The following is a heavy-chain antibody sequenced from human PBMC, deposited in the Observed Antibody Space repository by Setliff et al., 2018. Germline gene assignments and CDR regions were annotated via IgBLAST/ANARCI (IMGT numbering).Heavy chain of an antibody. D-gene: IGHD6-19*01. J-gene: IGHJ6*03. CDR2: VYRGGTT. CDR3: AREQWLDPPGYYYMDV. Sequence: PSETLSLTCAVSGYSITSGYYWGWIRQPPGKGLEWIGSVYRGGTTYYNPSLKSRLTISVDTSKNQFSLKLNSVTAADMAVYYCAREQWLDPPGYYYMDVWAKGTTVTVSS. CDR1: GYSITSGYY. V-gene: IGHV4-38-2*02.